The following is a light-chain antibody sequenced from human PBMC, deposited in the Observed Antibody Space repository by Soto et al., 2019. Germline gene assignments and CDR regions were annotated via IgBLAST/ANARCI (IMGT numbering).Light chain of an antibody. CDR3: SSYTSISTYV. V-gene: IGLV2-14*01. Sequence: LTQPAAVSGSPGQSITISCTGTSSDVGGYNFVSWYQQHPDKAPKLMIYDVTNRPSGVSNRFSGSKSGNTASLTISGLQAEDEADYYCSSYTSISTYVFGTGTKVTVL. CDR2: DVT. J-gene: IGLJ1*01. CDR1: SSDVGGYNF.